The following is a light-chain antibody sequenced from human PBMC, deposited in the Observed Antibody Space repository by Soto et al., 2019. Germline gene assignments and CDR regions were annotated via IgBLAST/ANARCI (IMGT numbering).Light chain of an antibody. CDR1: QSISGW. CDR3: QQYNSYSRT. CDR2: KAY. Sequence: DIPMTQSPSTMSESVGDRVTITCRASQSISGWLAWYQQKPGKAPKLLIYKAYSLESGVPSRFSGGGSGTEFTLTISSLQPDDFATYYCQQYNSYSRTVGQGTQVEIK. J-gene: IGKJ1*01. V-gene: IGKV1-5*03.